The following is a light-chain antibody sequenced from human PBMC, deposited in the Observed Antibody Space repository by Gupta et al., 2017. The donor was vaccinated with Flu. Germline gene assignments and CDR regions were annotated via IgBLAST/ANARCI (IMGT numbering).Light chain of an antibody. CDR1: QDISNS. CDR3: QHKKSCPIS. Sequence: DIQMTHSPSSLSASVGERVTITGRASQDISNSLAWFQQRPGKAPWSLIYAASRLESGVPSRFSGSGSGTDFTLTISNLQPGDFAIYYCQHKKSCPISLGRGTQVEIK. J-gene: IGKJ1*01. CDR2: AAS. V-gene: IGKV1-16*01.